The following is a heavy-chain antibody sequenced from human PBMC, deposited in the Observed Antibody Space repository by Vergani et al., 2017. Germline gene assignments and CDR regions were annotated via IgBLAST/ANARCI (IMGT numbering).Heavy chain of an antibody. Sequence: EVQLVESGGGLVQPGGSLRLSCAASGFTFSSYAMSWVRQAPGKGLEWVSAISGSGGSTYYADSVKGRFTISRDNSKNTLYLQMNSLRAEDTAVYYCASPPYRSSWYSPVKHWGQGTLGTVCS. CDR2: ISGSGGST. D-gene: IGHD6-13*01. J-gene: IGHJ1*01. CDR3: ASPPYRSSWYSPVKH. V-gene: IGHV3-23*04. CDR1: GFTFSSYA.